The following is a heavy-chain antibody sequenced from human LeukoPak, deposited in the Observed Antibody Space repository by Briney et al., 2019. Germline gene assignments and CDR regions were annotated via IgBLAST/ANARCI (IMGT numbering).Heavy chain of an antibody. V-gene: IGHV3-48*03. CDR2: ISSSGDTM. Sequence: PGGSLRLSCAASGFTFSSYEMNWVRQAPGRGLEWVSYISSSGDTMSYADSVKGRFTISRDNAKNSLYLQMNSLRAEDAAVYYCARVRGSYATDYWGQGALVTVSS. J-gene: IGHJ4*02. D-gene: IGHD3-16*01. CDR3: ARVRGSYATDY. CDR1: GFTFSSYE.